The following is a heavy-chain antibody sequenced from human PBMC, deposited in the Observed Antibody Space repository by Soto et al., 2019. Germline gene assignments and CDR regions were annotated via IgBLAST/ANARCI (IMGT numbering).Heavy chain of an antibody. CDR2: IFYTGAT. CDR3: AREGRHSGGMRESWFDP. J-gene: IGHJ5*02. V-gene: IGHV4-31*02. D-gene: IGHD3-10*01. Sequence: PSQTLALTFAFSGDSSSNRSHYWNGIRRVPGKGLQFIGYIFYTGATYYNPYLRGRISMSVDTSKNQFSLTLRSVTAADTAIYYCAREGRHSGGMRESWFDPWGQGTQVPVSS. CDR1: GDSSSNRSHY.